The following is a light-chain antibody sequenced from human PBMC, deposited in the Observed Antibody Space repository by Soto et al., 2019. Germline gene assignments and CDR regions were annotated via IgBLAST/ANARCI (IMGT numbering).Light chain of an antibody. J-gene: IGKJ1*01. Sequence: EIVLTQSPGTLSLSPGERATLSCWASQYVSSSFLAWYQQKPGQAPRLLLYGASSRVTGIPDRFSGSGSGTDFTLTISRLEPEDFAEYYCQQYGDSPWTFGQGTKVDLK. V-gene: IGKV3-20*01. CDR3: QQYGDSPWT. CDR1: QYVSSSF. CDR2: GAS.